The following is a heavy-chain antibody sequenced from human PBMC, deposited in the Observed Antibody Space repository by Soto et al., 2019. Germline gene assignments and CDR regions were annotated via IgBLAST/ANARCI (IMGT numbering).Heavy chain of an antibody. CDR3: ARDRVVRGVITNNWFDP. Sequence: ASVKVSCKASGYTFTSYGISWVRQAPGQGLEWMGWISAYNGNTNYAQKLQGRVTMTTDTSTSTAYMELRSLRSDDTAVYYCARDRVVRGVITNNWFDPWGQGTLVTVSS. CDR2: ISAYNGNT. J-gene: IGHJ5*02. V-gene: IGHV1-18*01. CDR1: GYTFTSYG. D-gene: IGHD3-10*01.